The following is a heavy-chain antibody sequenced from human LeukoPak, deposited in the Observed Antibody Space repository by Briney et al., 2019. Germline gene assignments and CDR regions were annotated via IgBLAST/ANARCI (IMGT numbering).Heavy chain of an antibody. Sequence: GGSLRLSCAASGFTFSSYWMSWVRQAPGKGLEWVANIKQDGSEKYYVDSVKGRFTISRDNAKNSLYLQMNSLRAEDTAVYYCARDRRRRDGYNYGYYFDYWGQGTLVTVSP. V-gene: IGHV3-7*01. CDR3: ARDRRRRDGYNYGYYFDY. D-gene: IGHD5-24*01. J-gene: IGHJ4*02. CDR2: IKQDGSEK. CDR1: GFTFSSYW.